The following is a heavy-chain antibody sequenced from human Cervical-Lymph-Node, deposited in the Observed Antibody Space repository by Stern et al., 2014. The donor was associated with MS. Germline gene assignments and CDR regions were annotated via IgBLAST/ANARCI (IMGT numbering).Heavy chain of an antibody. D-gene: IGHD1-26*01. J-gene: IGHJ4*02. V-gene: IGHV3-15*01. CDR1: GFTFRNVW. CDR2: IKSKTDGGTT. CDR3: TTLQGGPFDY. Sequence: EVQLVESGGGLVKPGGSLRLSCAASGFTFRNVWMSWVRQAPGKGLEWVGHIKSKTDGGTTDYGVPVKGRFTISRDDSKKMLYLQMNSLETEDTAVYYCTTLQGGPFDYWGQGTLVTVSS.